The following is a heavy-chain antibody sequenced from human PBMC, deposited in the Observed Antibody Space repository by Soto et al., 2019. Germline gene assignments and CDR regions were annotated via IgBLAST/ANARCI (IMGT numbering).Heavy chain of an antibody. J-gene: IGHJ6*02. V-gene: IGHV1-69*01. CDR3: ARVGHITNYGMAV. CDR2: IIPFFGTS. CDR1: GGTFSSYP. D-gene: IGHD1-26*01. Sequence: QVQLVQSGAEVKKPGSSVKVSCEASGGTFSSYPINWVRQAPGQGLEWMGGIIPFFGTSNYAQKFQGRVTITADDSTSTADMELRSLRSEDTAVYSCARVGHITNYGMAVWGQGTTVTVSS.